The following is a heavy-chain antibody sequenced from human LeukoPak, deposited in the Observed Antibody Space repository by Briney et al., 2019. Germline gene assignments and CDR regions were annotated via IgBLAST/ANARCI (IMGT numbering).Heavy chain of an antibody. D-gene: IGHD6-19*01. V-gene: IGHV4-4*07. Sequence: PSETLSLTCTVSGGSISDYYWNWIRQPAGKGLQWIGRIYSSGSTNYNPSLKSRVIMSVDTSKNQFSLKLSSVTAADRAVYYCARDPGSAWFDYWGQGTLVTVSS. CDR1: GGSISDYY. CDR3: ARDPGSAWFDY. CDR2: IYSSGST. J-gene: IGHJ5*01.